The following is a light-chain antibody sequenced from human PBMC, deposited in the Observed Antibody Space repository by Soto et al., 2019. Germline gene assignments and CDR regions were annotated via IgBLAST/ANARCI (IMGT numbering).Light chain of an antibody. CDR3: LLYYGGQLGV. CDR2: STS. Sequence: QAVVTQEPSLTVSPGGTVTLTCASSTGAVTSGYYPNWFQQTPGQAPRALIYSTSNKYSWTPARFSGSLLGGKAALTLSGVQPEDEAEYYCLLYYGGQLGVFGGGTQLTVL. V-gene: IGLV7-43*01. CDR1: TGAVTSGYY. J-gene: IGLJ2*01.